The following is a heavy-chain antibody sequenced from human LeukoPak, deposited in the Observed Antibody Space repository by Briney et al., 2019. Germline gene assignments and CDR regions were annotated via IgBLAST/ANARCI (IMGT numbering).Heavy chain of an antibody. CDR2: SACSTSYL. D-gene: IGHD3-10*01. J-gene: IGHJ4*02. CDR3: ARDAAGTMVRGVICPVDY. Sequence: TGGSLTLSHGASGFTYRSYIMNWDRPAPGKGLEWVSSSACSTSYLHYADSVKARYPVSRHIAKKSLYLQMNSLRASDATVYYCARDAAGTMVRGVICPVDYWGQGTLVTVSS. V-gene: IGHV3-21*01. CDR1: GFTYRSYI.